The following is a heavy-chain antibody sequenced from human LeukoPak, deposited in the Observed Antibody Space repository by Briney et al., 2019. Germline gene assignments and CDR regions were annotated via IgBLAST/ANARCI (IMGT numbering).Heavy chain of an antibody. J-gene: IGHJ6*03. CDR1: GGSFSGYY. D-gene: IGHD6-13*01. CDR3: ASLAAAGTYYYYYMDV. V-gene: IGHV4-34*01. Sequence: SETLSLTCAVYGGSFSGYYWSWIRQPPGKGLEWIGEINHSGSTNYNPSLKSRVTISVDTSKNQFSLKLSSVTAADTAVYYCASLAAAGTYYYYYMDVWGKGTTVTVSS. CDR2: INHSGST.